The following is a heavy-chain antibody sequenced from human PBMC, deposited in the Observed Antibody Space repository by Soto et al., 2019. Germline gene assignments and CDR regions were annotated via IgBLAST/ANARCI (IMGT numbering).Heavy chain of an antibody. D-gene: IGHD3-10*01. CDR1: GFTFSSYS. V-gene: IGHV3-30-3*01. CDR2: ISYDGSNK. Sequence: PGGSLRLSCAASGFTFSSYSMHWVRQAPGKGLEWVAVISYDGSNKYYADSVKGRFTISRDNSKNTLYLQMNSLRVDDTAVYYCAKDGSMVRGVVSPAPAWGQGTTVTVSS. CDR3: AKDGSMVRGVVSPAPA. J-gene: IGHJ6*02.